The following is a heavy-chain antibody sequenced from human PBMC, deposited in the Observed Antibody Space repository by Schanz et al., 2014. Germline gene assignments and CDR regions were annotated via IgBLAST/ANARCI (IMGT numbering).Heavy chain of an antibody. V-gene: IGHV1-2*02. D-gene: IGHD1-1*01. J-gene: IGHJ2*01. CDR2: INPHNGVT. Sequence: QVQLVQSGAELQKPGASVHVSCKASGYTFTDHYTHWVRQAPGQGLEWMGWINPHNGVTAYAQKCQGRVTMTRDTSINTAYMDLSSLTSDDTAVYFCARDVGRPGHFWYFDLWGRGTLVTVSS. CDR1: GYTFTDHY. CDR3: ARDVGRPGHFWYFDL.